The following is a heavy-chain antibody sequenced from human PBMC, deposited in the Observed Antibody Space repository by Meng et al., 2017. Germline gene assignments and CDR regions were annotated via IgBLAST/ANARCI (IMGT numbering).Heavy chain of an antibody. CDR1: GFTFSSYW. CDR2: INSDGSST. CDR3: ARSSSGYYFDY. V-gene: IGHV3/OR16-13*01. J-gene: IGHJ4*02. D-gene: IGHD3-22*01. Sequence: EGQLVESGGGLVQPGGSLRLSCAASGFTFSSYWMHWVCQAPGKGLVWVSRINSDGSSTSYADSMKGQFTISRDNAKNTLYLQMNSLRAEDMAVYYCARSSSGYYFDYWGQGTLVTVSS.